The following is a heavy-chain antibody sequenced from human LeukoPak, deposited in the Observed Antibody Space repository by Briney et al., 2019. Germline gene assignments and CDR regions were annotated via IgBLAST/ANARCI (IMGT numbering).Heavy chain of an antibody. J-gene: IGHJ3*01. D-gene: IGHD2-15*01. V-gene: IGHV3-64D*06. CDR3: TRDSALLGVAFDL. Sequence: GGSLRLSCSASGFPFNTYAIHWVRQAPGKGLESVAGISSNGDNTDFADSAKGRFTISRDNSKSTLFLQMNSLRAEDTAVYFCTRDSALLGVAFDLWGQGTVVTVSS. CDR1: GFPFNTYA. CDR2: ISSNGDNT.